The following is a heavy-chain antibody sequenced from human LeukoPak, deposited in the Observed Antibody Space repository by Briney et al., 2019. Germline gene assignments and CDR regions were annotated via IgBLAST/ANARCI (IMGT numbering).Heavy chain of an antibody. CDR2: ISGSGGST. J-gene: IGHJ4*02. CDR3: ARGSTYYDFWSGYYSDY. CDR1: GFIFNTYV. D-gene: IGHD3-3*01. Sequence: GGSLRLSCAASGFIFNTYVMTWVRQAPGKGLEWMSSISGSGGSTYYADPVEGRFTISRDNSKNTPYLQMNNLRAEDTAMYYCARGSTYYDFWSGYYSDYWGQGTLVTVSS. V-gene: IGHV3-23*01.